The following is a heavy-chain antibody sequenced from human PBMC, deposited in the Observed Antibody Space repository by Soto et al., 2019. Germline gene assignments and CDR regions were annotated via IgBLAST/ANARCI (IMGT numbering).Heavy chain of an antibody. CDR2: ISGSGGST. D-gene: IGHD6-19*01. V-gene: IGHV3-23*01. CDR3: ANAPVAGPYYYYYYGMDV. CDR1: GFTFSSYA. J-gene: IGHJ6*02. Sequence: GGSLSLSCAASGFTFSSYAMSWVRQAPGKGLEWVSAISGSGGSTYYADSVKGRFTISRDNSKNTLYLQMNSLRAEDTAVYYYANAPVAGPYYYYYYGMDVWGQGTTVTVSS.